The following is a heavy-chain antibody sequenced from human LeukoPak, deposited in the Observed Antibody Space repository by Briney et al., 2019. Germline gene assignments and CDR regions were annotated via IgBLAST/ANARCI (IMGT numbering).Heavy chain of an antibody. J-gene: IGHJ4*02. D-gene: IGHD6-6*01. CDR3: ASLKYSSSDY. CDR2: INHSGST. V-gene: IGHV4-34*01. Sequence: SETLSLTCAVYGGSFSGYYWSWIRQPPGKGLEWIGEINHSGSTNYNPSLKSRVTILVDTSKNQFSLKLSSVTAADTAVYYCASLKYSSSDYWGQGTLVTVSS. CDR1: GGSFSGYY.